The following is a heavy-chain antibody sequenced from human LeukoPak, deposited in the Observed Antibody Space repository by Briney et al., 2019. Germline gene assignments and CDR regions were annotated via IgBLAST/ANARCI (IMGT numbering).Heavy chain of an antibody. Sequence: PGGSLRLSCAASGFTFSGSAMHWVRQASGKGLEWVGRIRSKANSYATAYAASVKGRFTISRDDSKNTAYLQMNSLKTEDTAVYYCARGTPSSSQGGRYYYYYMDVWGKGTTVTVSS. CDR1: GFTFSGSA. J-gene: IGHJ6*03. CDR2: IRSKANSYAT. D-gene: IGHD6-6*01. V-gene: IGHV3-73*01. CDR3: ARGTPSSSQGGRYYYYYMDV.